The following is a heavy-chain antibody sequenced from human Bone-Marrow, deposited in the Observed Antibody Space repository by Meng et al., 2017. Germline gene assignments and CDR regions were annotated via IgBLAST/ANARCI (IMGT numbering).Heavy chain of an antibody. CDR1: GFTFSSYS. CDR2: IGGSSGYI. CDR3: ARSGVAVAAHPYYGMDV. D-gene: IGHD6-19*01. V-gene: IGHV3-21*01. J-gene: IGHJ6*02. Sequence: GESLKISCAASGFTFSSYSMNWVRQAPGKGLEWVASIGGSSGYIYYADSVKGRFTISRDNAMNSLYLQMNSLRAEDTAVYYCARSGVAVAAHPYYGMDVWGQGTTVTVSS.